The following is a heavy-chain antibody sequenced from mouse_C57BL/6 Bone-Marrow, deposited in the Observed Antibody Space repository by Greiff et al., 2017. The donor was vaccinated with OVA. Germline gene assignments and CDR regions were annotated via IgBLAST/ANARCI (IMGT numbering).Heavy chain of an antibody. CDR1: GISITTGNYR. CDR3: ARGELVYFDY. D-gene: IGHD4-1*01. CDR2: IYYSGTI. J-gene: IGHJ2*01. V-gene: IGHV3-5*01. Sequence: DVQLQESGPGLVKPSQTVFLTCTVTGISITTGNYRWSWIRPFPGNKLEWIGYIYYSGTITYNPSLTSRTTITRDTPKNQFFLEMNSLTAEDTATYYCARGELVYFDYWGQGTTLTVSS.